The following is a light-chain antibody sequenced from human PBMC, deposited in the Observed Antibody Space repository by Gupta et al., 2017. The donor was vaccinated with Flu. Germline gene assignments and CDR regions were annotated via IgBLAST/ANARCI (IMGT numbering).Light chain of an antibody. V-gene: IGLV1-47*01. J-gene: IGLJ3*02. CDR2: RNN. CDR1: SSNIGSNY. CDR3: AAWDDSLSGLRV. Sequence: VTISCSGSSSNIGSNYVYWYQQLPGTAPKLLIYRNNQRPSGVPDRFSGSKSGTSASLAISGLRSEDEADYYCAAWDDSLSGLRVFGGGTKLTVL.